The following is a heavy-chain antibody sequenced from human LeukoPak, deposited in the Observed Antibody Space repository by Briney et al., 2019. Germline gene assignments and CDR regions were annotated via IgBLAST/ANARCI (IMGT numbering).Heavy chain of an antibody. Sequence: GASVKVSCKASGYTFTGFYIHWVRQAPGQGLEWMGSINPNSGGTNYAQKFQGRVTMTRDTSISTAYMELSRLTSDDTAIYYCARDWFVDSGDDPFPFDYWGQGTLVSVAS. CDR1: GYTFTGFY. CDR2: INPNSGGT. V-gene: IGHV1-2*02. D-gene: IGHD5-12*01. CDR3: ARDWFVDSGDDPFPFDY. J-gene: IGHJ4*02.